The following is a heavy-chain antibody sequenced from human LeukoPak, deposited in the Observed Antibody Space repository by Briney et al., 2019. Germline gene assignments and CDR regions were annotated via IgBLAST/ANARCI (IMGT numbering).Heavy chain of an antibody. D-gene: IGHD3-16*01. CDR2: INHSGST. V-gene: IGHV4-34*01. CDR1: GGSISSYY. J-gene: IGHJ6*02. Sequence: PSETLSLTCTVSGGSISSYYWSWIRQPPGKGLEWIGEINHSGSTNYNPSLKSRVTISVDTSKNQFSLKLSSVTAADTAVYYCAMGGDYYYYGMDVWGQGTTVTVSS. CDR3: AMGGDYYYYGMDV.